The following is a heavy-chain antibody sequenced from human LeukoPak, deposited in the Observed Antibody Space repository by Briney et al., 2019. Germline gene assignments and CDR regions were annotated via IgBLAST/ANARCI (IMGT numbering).Heavy chain of an antibody. CDR2: MNPNSGNT. CDR3: ARGEVGVTDY. V-gene: IGHV1-8*02. CDR1: GYTFTGYY. D-gene: IGHD1-26*01. Sequence: ASVKVSCKASGYTFTGYYMHWVRQATGQGLEWMGWMNPNSGNTGYAQKFQGRVTMTRNTSISAAYMELSSLRSEDTAVYYCARGEVGVTDYWGQGTLVTVSS. J-gene: IGHJ4*02.